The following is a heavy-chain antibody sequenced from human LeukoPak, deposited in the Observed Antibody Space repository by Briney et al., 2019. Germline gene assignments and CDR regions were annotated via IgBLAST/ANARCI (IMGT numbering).Heavy chain of an antibody. J-gene: IGHJ5*02. D-gene: IGHD4-11*01. CDR1: GDSISSFY. CDR2: IYPSGST. CDR3: ARLQPTRWFDP. V-gene: IGHV4-4*07. Sequence: SETLSLTCTVSGDSISSFYWTWIRQPAGRGLEWIGRIYPSGSTTRNPSLKSRVAMSVDTSKNQFSLRLSSVTAADTAVYYCARLQPTRWFDPWGQGTLVTVSS.